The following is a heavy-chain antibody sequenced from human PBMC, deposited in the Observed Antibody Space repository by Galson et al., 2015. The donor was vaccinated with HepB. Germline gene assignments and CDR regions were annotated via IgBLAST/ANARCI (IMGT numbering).Heavy chain of an antibody. CDR1: GYTLTELS. CDR2: FDPEDGET. J-gene: IGHJ2*01. V-gene: IGHV1-24*01. D-gene: IGHD6-19*01. Sequence: QSGAEVKKPGESLRISCKVSGYTLTELSVHWVRQAPGKGLEWMGGFDPEDGETIYAQKFQGRVTMTEDTSTDTAYMELSSLRSEDTAVYYCATDAAVAGTWYFDLWGRGTLVTVSS. CDR3: ATDAAVAGTWYFDL.